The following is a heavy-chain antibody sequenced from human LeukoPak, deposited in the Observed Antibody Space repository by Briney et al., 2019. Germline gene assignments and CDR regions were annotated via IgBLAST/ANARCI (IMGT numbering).Heavy chain of an antibody. CDR2: IYTSGST. V-gene: IGHV4-4*07. CDR1: GGSISSYY. CDR3: AREREAVANWGYDWFDP. Sequence: PSETLSLTCTVSGGSISSYYWSWIRQPAGKGLEWIGRIYTSGSTNYNPSLNSRVTTSVDTTNNQFSLKLSSVTPADTAVYDCAREREAVANWGYDWFDPWGQGTLVTVSS. J-gene: IGHJ5*02. D-gene: IGHD7-27*01.